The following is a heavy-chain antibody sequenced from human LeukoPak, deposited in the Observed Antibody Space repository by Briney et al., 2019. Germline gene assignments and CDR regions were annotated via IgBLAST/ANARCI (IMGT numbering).Heavy chain of an antibody. Sequence: PGGSLRLSCAASGFTFSSYAMSWIRQPPGKALEFLGYVYYTGSTDYSPSLKSRLTISADTAKNQFSLKLRSVTAADTAVYYCASHRRSHGAEYWGQGTLVTVSS. CDR1: GFTFSSYA. CDR2: VYYTGST. V-gene: IGHV4-59*01. CDR3: ASHRRSHGAEY. D-gene: IGHD5-18*01. J-gene: IGHJ4*02.